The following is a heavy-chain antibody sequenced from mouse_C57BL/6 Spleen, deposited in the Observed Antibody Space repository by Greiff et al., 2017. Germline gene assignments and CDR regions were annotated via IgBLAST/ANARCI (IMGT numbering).Heavy chain of an antibody. J-gene: IGHJ4*01. Sequence: QVQLQQSGAELVKPGASVKISCKASGYAFSSYWMNWVKQRPGKGLEWIGQIYPGDGDTNSNGKFKAKAPLTADKSSSPAYMQLSSLTSEDSAVYFCARKGSVTSMDYWGQGTSVTVSS. CDR2: IYPGDGDT. CDR1: GYAFSSYW. CDR3: ARKGSVTSMDY. D-gene: IGHD2-2*01. V-gene: IGHV1-80*01.